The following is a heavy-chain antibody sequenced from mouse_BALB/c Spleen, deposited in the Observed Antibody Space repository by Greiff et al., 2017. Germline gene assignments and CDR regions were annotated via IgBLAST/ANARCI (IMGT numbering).Heavy chain of an antibody. Sequence: EVQLQESGPSLVKPSQTLSLTCSVTGVSFTSGYWNWIRKFPGNKLEYMGYISYSGSTYYNPSLKSRFSITRDTSKNQYYLQLNSVTTEDTATYYCARYVGRGYYAMDYWGQGTSVTVSS. CDR2: ISYSGST. CDR3: ARYVGRGYYAMDY. J-gene: IGHJ4*01. CDR1: GVSFTSGY. D-gene: IGHD4-1*01. V-gene: IGHV3-8*02.